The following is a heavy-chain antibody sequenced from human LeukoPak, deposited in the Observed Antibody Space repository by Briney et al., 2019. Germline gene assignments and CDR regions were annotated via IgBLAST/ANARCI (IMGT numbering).Heavy chain of an antibody. CDR2: IRYDGSNK. Sequence: GGSLILSCAASGFTFSSYGMHWVRQAPGKGLEWVAFIRYDGSNKYYADSVKGRFTISRDNSKNTLYLQMNSLRAEDTAVYYCAKDWDYYDSSGYRWGQGTLVTVSS. CDR1: GFTFSSYG. CDR3: AKDWDYYDSSGYR. D-gene: IGHD3-22*01. J-gene: IGHJ5*02. V-gene: IGHV3-30*02.